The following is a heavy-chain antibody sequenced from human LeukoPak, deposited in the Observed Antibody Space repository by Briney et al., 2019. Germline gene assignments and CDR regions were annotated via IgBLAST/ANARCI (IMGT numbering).Heavy chain of an antibody. D-gene: IGHD6-19*01. J-gene: IGHJ4*02. CDR3: AKARYNNGWDYFDY. CDR2: INSDGSTT. CDR1: GFTFSSYW. V-gene: IGHV3-74*01. Sequence: GGSLRLSCAASGFTFSSYWMHWVRQAPGKGLVWVSRINSDGSTTNYADSVKGRFTISRDNPKGTLYLQMNSLRAEDTATYFCAKARYNNGWDYFDYWGLGTLVTVSS.